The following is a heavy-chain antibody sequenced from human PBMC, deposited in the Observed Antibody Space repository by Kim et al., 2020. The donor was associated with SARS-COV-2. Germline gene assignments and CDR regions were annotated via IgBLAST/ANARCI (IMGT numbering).Heavy chain of an antibody. Sequence: GGSLRLSCATSGFNFSTYGMSWVRQAPGKGLEWVSSISKSATYVHYADSVKGRLTISRDNAKNSLYLQMNSLSAEDTAVYYCARDLLHWSFVLVSTPEGNLYHGMDVWGQGTTVTVSS. D-gene: IGHD3-3*01. CDR2: ISKSATYV. V-gene: IGHV3-21*01. CDR1: GFNFSTYG. J-gene: IGHJ6*02. CDR3: ARDLLHWSFVLVSTPEGNLYHGMDV.